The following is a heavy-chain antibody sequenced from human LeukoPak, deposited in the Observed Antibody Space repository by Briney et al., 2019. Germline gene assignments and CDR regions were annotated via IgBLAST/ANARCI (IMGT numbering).Heavy chain of an antibody. CDR2: IWYDGSNK. Sequence: GGSLRLSCAASGFTFSSYDMHWVRQAPGKGLEWVAVIWYDGSNKYYADSVKGRFTISRDNSKNTLYLQMNSLRAEDTAVYYCARAPDWPYYFDYWGQGTLVTVSS. D-gene: IGHD3/OR15-3a*01. CDR1: GFTFSSYD. V-gene: IGHV3-33*01. J-gene: IGHJ4*02. CDR3: ARAPDWPYYFDY.